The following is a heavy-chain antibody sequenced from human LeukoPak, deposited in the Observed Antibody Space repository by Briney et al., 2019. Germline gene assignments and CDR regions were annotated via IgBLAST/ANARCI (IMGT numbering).Heavy chain of an antibody. CDR1: GFTFSNSG. J-gene: IGHJ3*01. D-gene: IGHD3-10*02. CDR2: IWYDGSNE. CDR3: AREISMFVNAFDL. V-gene: IGHV3-33*01. Sequence: SGGSLRLSCAASGFTFSNSGMHWVRQAPGKGLEWVAVIWYDGSNEYYADAVKGRFIISRDNSKNTVHLQMNNLRVEDTSVYYCAREISMFVNAFDLWGQGTLVAVSS.